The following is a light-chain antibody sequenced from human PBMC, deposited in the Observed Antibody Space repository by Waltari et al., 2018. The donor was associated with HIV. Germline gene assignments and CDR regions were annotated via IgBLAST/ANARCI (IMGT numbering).Light chain of an antibody. CDR2: RNN. CDR1: SSNIGRTY. J-gene: IGLJ1*01. CDR3: AAWNDSLSGYV. Sequence: QSVLTQPPSASGTPGQRVTISCSGSSSNIGRTYVYWYQPFPGTAPKLLIYRNNQRPSGVPDRISGSKSGTSASLAISGLRSEDEADYYCAAWNDSLSGYVFGTGTKVTV. V-gene: IGLV1-47*01.